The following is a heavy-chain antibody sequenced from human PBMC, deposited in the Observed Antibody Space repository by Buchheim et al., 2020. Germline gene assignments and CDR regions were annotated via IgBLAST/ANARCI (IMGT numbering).Heavy chain of an antibody. CDR2: ITSSSSYI. CDR1: GFTFRSYS. V-gene: IGHV3-21*01. CDR3: ARDQNGSGSYADY. J-gene: IGHJ4*02. Sequence: EVQLVESGGGLVKPGGSLRLSCAASGFTFRSYSMNWVRQAPGKGLEWVSSITSSSSYIYYADSVKGRFTVSRDTAKNSLFLQMNSLRAADTAVYYCARDQNGSGSYADYWGQGTL. D-gene: IGHD3-10*01.